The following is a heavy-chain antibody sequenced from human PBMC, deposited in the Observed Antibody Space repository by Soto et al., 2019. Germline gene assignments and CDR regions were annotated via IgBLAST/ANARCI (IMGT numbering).Heavy chain of an antibody. CDR1: GFTFSDYY. D-gene: IGHD6-6*01. V-gene: IGHV3-11*01. J-gene: IGHJ4*02. CDR3: ARDKGQLVPADDY. CDR2: ITSSGSSI. Sequence: PGGSLRLSCAASGFTFSDYYMSWIRQAPGKGLEWVSYITSSGSSIYYADSVKGRFTISRDNAKNSLYLQMNSLRAEDTAVYYCARDKGQLVPADDYWGQGTLVTVPS.